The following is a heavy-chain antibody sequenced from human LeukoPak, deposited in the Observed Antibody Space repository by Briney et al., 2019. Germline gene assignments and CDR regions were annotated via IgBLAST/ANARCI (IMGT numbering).Heavy chain of an antibody. J-gene: IGHJ4*02. Sequence: GESLKISCKGSGYSFTSYWIGRVRQMPGKGLEWMGIIYPGDSDTRYSPSFQGQVTISADKSISTAYLQWSSLKASDTAMYYCARLAYCGGDCYWGPMDYWGQGTLVTVSS. CDR1: GYSFTSYW. V-gene: IGHV5-51*01. CDR3: ARLAYCGGDCYWGPMDY. CDR2: IYPGDSDT. D-gene: IGHD2-21*02.